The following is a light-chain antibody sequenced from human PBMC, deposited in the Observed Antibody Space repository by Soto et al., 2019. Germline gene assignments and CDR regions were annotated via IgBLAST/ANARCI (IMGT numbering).Light chain of an antibody. CDR3: ATWDDSLSGPV. Sequence: QSVLTQPPSASGTPGQRVTISCSGATSNIGTNFVYWYQQFPGTAPKLLLYFDSQRPSGVPDRFPGSRSGTSASLAISGLRPEDEADYHCATWDDSLSGPVFGGGTKVTVL. J-gene: IGLJ3*02. CDR1: TSNIGTNF. CDR2: FDS. V-gene: IGLV1-47*01.